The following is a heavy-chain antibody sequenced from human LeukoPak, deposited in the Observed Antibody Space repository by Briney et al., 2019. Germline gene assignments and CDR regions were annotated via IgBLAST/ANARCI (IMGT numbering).Heavy chain of an antibody. D-gene: IGHD6-13*01. CDR3: ARVWVRIAAAGTLDY. CDR1: GFTFSSYW. CDR2: IKQDGSEK. V-gene: IGHV3-7*01. Sequence: GGSLRLSCAASGFTFSSYWMSWVRQAPGKGLEWVANIKQDGSEKYYVDSVKGRFTISRDNATNSLYLQMNSLRAEDTAVYYCARVWVRIAAAGTLDYWGQGTLVTVSS. J-gene: IGHJ4*02.